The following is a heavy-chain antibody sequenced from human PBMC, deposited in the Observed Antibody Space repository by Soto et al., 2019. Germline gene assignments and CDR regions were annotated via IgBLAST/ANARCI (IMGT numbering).Heavy chain of an antibody. CDR2: IYYSGST. CDR1: GGSISSYY. J-gene: IGHJ4*02. CDR3: ARGYSSSWYYVLDY. Sequence: SETLSLTCTVSGGSISSYYWSWIRQPPGKGLEWIGYIYYSGSTNYNPSLKSRVTISVDTSKNQFSLKLSSVTAADTAVYYCARGYSSSWYYVLDYWGQGTLVTVSS. D-gene: IGHD6-13*01. V-gene: IGHV4-59*01.